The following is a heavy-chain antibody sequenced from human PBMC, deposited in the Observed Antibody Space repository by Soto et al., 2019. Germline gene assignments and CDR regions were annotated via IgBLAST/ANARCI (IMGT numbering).Heavy chain of an antibody. CDR1: GGSITSGAYY. CDR2: IHYSGRT. D-gene: IGHD3-10*01. V-gene: IGHV4-31*11. Sequence: TLSHTYAVSGGSITSGAYYWTWNSQHPGKGLEWIAYIHYSGRTNYNPSLKSRVTISVDTSNNQFSLKLSSVTAADTAVYYCARGLGSGSYYNRYYYGMDVWGQGTTVTVSS. J-gene: IGHJ6*02. CDR3: ARGLGSGSYYNRYYYGMDV.